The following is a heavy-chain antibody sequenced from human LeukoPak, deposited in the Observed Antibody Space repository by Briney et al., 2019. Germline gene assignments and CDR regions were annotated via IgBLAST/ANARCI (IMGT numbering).Heavy chain of an antibody. Sequence: GGSLRLSCAASGFTFSDYYMSWIRQPPGKGLEWVAVISYDGRNERYADSVKGRFTISRDNSKNTVFLQMNTLRTEDTAVYFCAKDKPIDYWGQGTLVTVSS. CDR1: GFTFSDYY. CDR2: ISYDGRNE. V-gene: IGHV3-30*18. J-gene: IGHJ4*02. CDR3: AKDKPIDY. D-gene: IGHD1-14*01.